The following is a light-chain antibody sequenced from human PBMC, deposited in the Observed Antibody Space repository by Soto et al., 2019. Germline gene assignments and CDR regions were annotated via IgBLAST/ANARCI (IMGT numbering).Light chain of an antibody. CDR2: GAS. Sequence: EIVMTQSPATLSVSPGERATLSCRASQNVGNNLVWYQQKPGQAPRLLIYGASSRATGIPDRFSGSGSGTDFTLTISRLEPEDFAVYYCQQYGSSPGITFGQGTRLETK. CDR1: QNVGNN. J-gene: IGKJ5*01. V-gene: IGKV3-20*01. CDR3: QQYGSSPGIT.